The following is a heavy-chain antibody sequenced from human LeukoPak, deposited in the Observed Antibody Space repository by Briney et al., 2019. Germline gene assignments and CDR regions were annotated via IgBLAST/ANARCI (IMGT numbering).Heavy chain of an antibody. CDR3: ARGGRWELPRPYAFDI. D-gene: IGHD1-26*01. J-gene: IGHJ3*02. Sequence: AASVKVSCKASGYTFTSYGISWVRQAPGQGLEWVGWISVYNGHTNYAHKLQGRITMTTDTSTTTAYMELRSLRSDDTAVYYCARGGRWELPRPYAFDIWGQGTMVTVSS. CDR1: GYTFTSYG. CDR2: ISVYNGHT. V-gene: IGHV1-18*01.